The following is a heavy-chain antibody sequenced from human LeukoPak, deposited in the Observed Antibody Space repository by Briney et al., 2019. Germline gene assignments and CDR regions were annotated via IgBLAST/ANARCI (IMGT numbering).Heavy chain of an antibody. V-gene: IGHV1-69*13. CDR3: AGDGGWYSGSYCDY. Sequence: AASVKVSCKASGYTFTSYAISWVRQAPGQGLEWMGGIIPIFGTANYAQKFQGRVTITADESTSTAYMELSSLRSEDTAVYYCAGDGGWYSGSYCDYWGQGTLVTVSS. J-gene: IGHJ4*02. CDR1: GYTFTSYA. D-gene: IGHD1-26*01. CDR2: IIPIFGTA.